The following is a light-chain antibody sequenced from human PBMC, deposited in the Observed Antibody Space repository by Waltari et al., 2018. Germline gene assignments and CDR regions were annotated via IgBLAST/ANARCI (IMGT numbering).Light chain of an antibody. CDR2: NNS. J-gene: IGLJ1*01. CDR1: SSNVGTNA. Sequence: QSILTQPSSVSGTPGQGVTLSCSGSSSNVGTNAVSWYHQLPGEAPKLLIYNNSERRPGGPDRHSGSKSGSSASLAISRLQSGDEGDYFCAAWDDTLNLYVFGSGTQVTVL. CDR3: AAWDDTLNLYV. V-gene: IGLV1-44*01.